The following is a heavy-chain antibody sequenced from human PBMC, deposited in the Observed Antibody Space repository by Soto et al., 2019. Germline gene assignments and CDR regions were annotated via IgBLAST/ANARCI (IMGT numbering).Heavy chain of an antibody. CDR2: ISAYNGDT. CDR1: GYTFTNYG. J-gene: IGHJ6*03. CDR3: ARVRQLVGEFYYYMDV. Sequence: QVRLLQSGAEVKKPGASVKVSCKASGYTFTNYGITWVRQAPGQGLEWRGWISAYNGDTHYTQRLQGRVTMTTDTSTSTSYMELRGLRSDDTAVYYCARVRQLVGEFYYYMDVWGKGTTVTVSS. D-gene: IGHD6-6*01. V-gene: IGHV1-18*01.